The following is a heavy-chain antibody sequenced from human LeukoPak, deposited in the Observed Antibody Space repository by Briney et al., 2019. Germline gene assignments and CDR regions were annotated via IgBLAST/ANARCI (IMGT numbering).Heavy chain of an antibody. D-gene: IGHD1-26*01. CDR2: IYYSGST. Sequence: PSETLSLTCTVSGGSISSYFWSWIRQPPGKGLEWIGYIYYSGSTNYNPSLKSRVSISVDTSKKQFSLKLNSLTAADTAVYYCASSEWELRLDYWGQGTLVTVSS. CDR1: GGSISSYF. J-gene: IGHJ4*02. V-gene: IGHV4-59*01. CDR3: ASSEWELRLDY.